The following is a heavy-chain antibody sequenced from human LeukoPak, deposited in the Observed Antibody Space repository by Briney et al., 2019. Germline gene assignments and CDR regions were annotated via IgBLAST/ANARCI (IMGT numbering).Heavy chain of an antibody. D-gene: IGHD3-10*01. V-gene: IGHV3-13*01. CDR2: IGTAGDT. Sequence: PGGSLRLSCAASGFTFSSYDMHWVRQATGKGLEWVSAIGTAGDTYYPGSVKGRFTISRENAKNSLYLQLNSLRAGDTAVYYCARDPDYYGSGTYYNHYFDYWGQGTLVTVSS. CDR1: GFTFSSYD. J-gene: IGHJ4*02. CDR3: ARDPDYYGSGTYYNHYFDY.